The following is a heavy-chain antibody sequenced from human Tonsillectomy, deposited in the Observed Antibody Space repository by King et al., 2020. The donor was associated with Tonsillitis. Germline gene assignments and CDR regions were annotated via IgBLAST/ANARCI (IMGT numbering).Heavy chain of an antibody. J-gene: IGHJ4*02. V-gene: IGHV1-18*01. CDR1: GYTFTDYG. D-gene: IGHD3-16*02. CDR2: ISGSNANA. Sequence: VQLVQSGVEVKKPGASVKVSCKASGYTFTDYGISWVRQAPGQGLEWMGRISGSNANANYAQKLQGRVTMTTDTTTSTAYMELRSLRSDDTAVYYCAREVLYDYCWGSYRAFDYWGQGTLVTVSS. CDR3: AREVLYDYCWGSYRAFDY.